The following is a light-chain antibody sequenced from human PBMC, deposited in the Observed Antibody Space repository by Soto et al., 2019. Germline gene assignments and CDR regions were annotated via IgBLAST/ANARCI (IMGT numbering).Light chain of an antibody. V-gene: IGLV1-40*01. CDR2: GNS. CDR3: QSYYSSLSGYV. Sequence: QPVLTQPPSVSGAPGQRVTISCTGSSSNIGAGYDVHWYQQLPGTAPKLLISGNSNRPSGVPDRFSRSKSGTSASLAITGLQAEDEADYYCQSYYSSLSGYVFGTGTKLTVL. CDR1: SSNIGAGYD. J-gene: IGLJ1*01.